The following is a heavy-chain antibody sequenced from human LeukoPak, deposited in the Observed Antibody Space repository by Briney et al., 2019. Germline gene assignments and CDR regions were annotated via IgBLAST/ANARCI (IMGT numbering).Heavy chain of an antibody. V-gene: IGHV3-7*01. CDR2: IKQDGSEK. D-gene: IGHD2-2*01. J-gene: IGHJ4*02. CDR1: GFTFSSSW. CDR3: VKDLRGPEGF. Sequence: GGSLRLSCAASGFTFSSSWMSWVRQAPGKGLEWVANIKQDGSEKSYVDSVKGRSTISRDDAKTSLYLQMISLRAEDTAVYYCVKDLRGPEGFWGQGTLVIVSS.